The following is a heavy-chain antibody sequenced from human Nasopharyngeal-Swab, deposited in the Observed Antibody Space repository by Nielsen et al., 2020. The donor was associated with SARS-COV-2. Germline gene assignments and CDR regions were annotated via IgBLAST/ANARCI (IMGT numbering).Heavy chain of an antibody. CDR3: ARGGITMVRGVIARAQPHYYYYMDV. CDR2: IKHSEST. D-gene: IGHD3-10*01. Sequence: PGKGLEWIGEIKHSESTNHNPSLKRRVTIPVDTSKNQFSLKLSSVTAADTAVYYCARGGITMVRGVIARAQPHYYYYMDVWGKGTTVTV. J-gene: IGHJ6*03. V-gene: IGHV4-34*01.